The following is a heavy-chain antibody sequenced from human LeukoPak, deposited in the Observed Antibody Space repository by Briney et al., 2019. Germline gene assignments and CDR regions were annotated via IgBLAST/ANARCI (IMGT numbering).Heavy chain of an antibody. V-gene: IGHV3-30*02. D-gene: IGHD3-3*01. CDR3: ARDGGYYTTAYYMDV. CDR1: GFSFSSHG. CDR2: IRYDETKK. Sequence: GGSLRLSCAASGFSFSSHGFFWVRQAPGKGLEWVAFIRYDETKKYYADSVEGRFTISRDISKNILYLQMNSLRVEDTAVYYCARDGGYYTTAYYMDVWGKGTTVTVSS. J-gene: IGHJ6*03.